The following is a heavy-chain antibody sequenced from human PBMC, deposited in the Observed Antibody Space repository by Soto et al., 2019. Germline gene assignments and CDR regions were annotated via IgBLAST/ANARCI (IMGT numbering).Heavy chain of an antibody. CDR2: IGGSGGST. CDR1: GFTFSSYA. D-gene: IGHD6-13*01. V-gene: IGHV3-23*01. J-gene: IGHJ4*02. CDR3: AKGRASSR. Sequence: GGSLRLSCAASGFTFSSYAMSWVRQAPGKGLEWVSAIGGSGGSTYYADSVKGRFTTSRDNSKNTLYLQMNSLVAENRAVYYCAKGRASSRWGQGTLVTVSS.